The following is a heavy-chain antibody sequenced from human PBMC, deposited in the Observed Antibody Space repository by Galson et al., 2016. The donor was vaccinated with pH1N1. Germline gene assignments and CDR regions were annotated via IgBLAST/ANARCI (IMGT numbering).Heavy chain of an antibody. CDR3: ARDRGSTLFHNYGMDV. CDR2: TYYRSKWYN. CDR1: GDSVSSTNCA. Sequence: CAISGDSVSSTNCAWDWIRQSPSRGLEWLGRTYYRSKWYNDYAVSVQSRITINPDTSKNQLSLHLYSVTPEDTAVYYCARDRGSTLFHNYGMDVWGQGTTVIVSS. J-gene: IGHJ6*02. D-gene: IGHD3-10*01. V-gene: IGHV6-1*01.